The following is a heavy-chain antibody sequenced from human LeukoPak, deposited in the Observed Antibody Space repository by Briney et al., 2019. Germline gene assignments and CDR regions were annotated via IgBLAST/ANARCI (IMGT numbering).Heavy chain of an antibody. Sequence: SGTLSLTCAVYGGSFSGYYWSWIRQPPGKGLEWIGEINHSGSTNYNPSLKSRVTISVDTSKNQFSLKLSSVTAADTAVYYCARNYGDYGPFTYWGQGTLVTVSS. V-gene: IGHV4-34*01. J-gene: IGHJ4*02. D-gene: IGHD4-17*01. CDR2: INHSGST. CDR3: ARNYGDYGPFTY. CDR1: GGSFSGYY.